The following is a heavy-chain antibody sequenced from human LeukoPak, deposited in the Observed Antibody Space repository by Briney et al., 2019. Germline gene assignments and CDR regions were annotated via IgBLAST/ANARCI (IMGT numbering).Heavy chain of an antibody. V-gene: IGHV3-23*01. J-gene: IGHJ3*02. CDR2: ISGSGGST. Sequence: GGSLRLSCAASGFTFSGYAMSWVRQAPGKGLEWVSAISGSGGSTYYADSVKGRFTISRDNSKNTLYLQMNSLRAEDTAVYYCAEDKAAMVTPDAFDIWGQGTMVTVSS. D-gene: IGHD5-18*01. CDR1: GFTFSGYA. CDR3: AEDKAAMVTPDAFDI.